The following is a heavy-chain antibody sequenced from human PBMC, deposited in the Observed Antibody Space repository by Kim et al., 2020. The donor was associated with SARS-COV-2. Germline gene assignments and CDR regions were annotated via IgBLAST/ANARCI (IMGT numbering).Heavy chain of an antibody. CDR1: GGSISSGGYY. V-gene: IGHV4-31*03. D-gene: IGHD2-15*01. Sequence: SETLSLTCTVSGGSISSGGYYWSWVRQRPEKGLEWIGYIYNSKSTYYNPSLKSRLTISMDTSKNQFSLDLGSVTAADTAVYFCARGWGHFGFGMVGGFDP. CDR3: ARGWGHFGFGMVGGFDP. CDR2: IYNSKST. J-gene: IGHJ5*02.